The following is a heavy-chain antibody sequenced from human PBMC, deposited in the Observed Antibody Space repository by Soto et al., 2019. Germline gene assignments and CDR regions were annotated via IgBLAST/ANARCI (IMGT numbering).Heavy chain of an antibody. CDR1: GFTFSDYY. CDR3: AIGRVSSRPVRARFDP. J-gene: IGHJ5*02. CDR2: ISSSGSTI. V-gene: IGHV3-11*01. D-gene: IGHD6-13*01. Sequence: PGGSLRLSCAASGFTFSDYYMSWIRQAPGRGLEWVSYISSSGSTIYYADSVKGRFTISRDNAKNSLYLQMNSLRAEDTAVYYCAIGRVSSRPVRARFDPWGQGTLVTVSS.